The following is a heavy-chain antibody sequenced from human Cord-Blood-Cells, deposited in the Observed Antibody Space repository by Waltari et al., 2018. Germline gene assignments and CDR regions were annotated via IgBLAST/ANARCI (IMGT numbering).Heavy chain of an antibody. J-gene: IGHJ4*02. CDR2: IIPIVGTA. V-gene: IGHV1-69*01. D-gene: IGHD6-13*01. Sequence: QVQLVQSGAEVKKPGSSVKVSCKASGGTFSSYAISWVRQAPGQGLEWMGGIIPIVGTANYAQKFQGRVTITADESTSTAYMELSSLRSEDTAVYYCARDGGRGIAAAPSFDYWGQGTLVTVSS. CDR1: GGTFSSYA. CDR3: ARDGGRGIAAAPSFDY.